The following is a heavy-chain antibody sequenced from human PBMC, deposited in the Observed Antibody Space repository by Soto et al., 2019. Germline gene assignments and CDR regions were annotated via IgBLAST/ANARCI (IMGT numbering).Heavy chain of an antibody. Sequence: QVKLVESGGGVVQPGRSLRLSCAGSGFTFSAYGMDWVRQAPGKGLEWVAVISYDGSNKYYADSVKGRFTISRDNSKNTLYLQMNSLRAEDTVVYYCAKDRMGAGVRGYFDYWGQGTLVTVSS. J-gene: IGHJ4*02. CDR1: GFTFSAYG. CDR3: AKDRMGAGVRGYFDY. D-gene: IGHD3-10*01. CDR2: ISYDGSNK. V-gene: IGHV3-30*18.